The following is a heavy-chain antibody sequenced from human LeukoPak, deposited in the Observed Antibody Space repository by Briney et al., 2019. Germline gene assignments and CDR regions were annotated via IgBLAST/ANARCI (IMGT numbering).Heavy chain of an antibody. V-gene: IGHV4-61*01. CDR3: ARDKGYSSGWAVFDY. CDR2: IYYSGST. D-gene: IGHD6-19*01. J-gene: IGHJ4*02. CDR1: GGSVSSGSYY. Sequence: SETLSLTCTVSGGSVSSGSYYWSWIRQPPGKGLEWIGYIYYSGSTNYNPSLKSRVTISVDTSKNQFSLKLSSVTAADTAVYCCARDKGYSSGWAVFDYWGQGTLVTVSS.